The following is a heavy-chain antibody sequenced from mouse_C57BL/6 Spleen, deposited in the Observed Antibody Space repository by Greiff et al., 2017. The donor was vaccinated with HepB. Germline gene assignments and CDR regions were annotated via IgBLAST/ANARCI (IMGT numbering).Heavy chain of an antibody. Sequence: VKLQQPGTELVKPGASVKLSCKASGYTFTSYWMHWVKQRPGQGLEWIGNINPSNGGTNYNEKFKSKATLTVDKSSSTAYMQLSSLTSEDSAVYYCARSITTVVGVPHWYFDVWGTGTTVTVSS. CDR1: GYTFTSYW. CDR2: INPSNGGT. J-gene: IGHJ1*03. D-gene: IGHD1-1*01. V-gene: IGHV1-53*01. CDR3: ARSITTVVGVPHWYFDV.